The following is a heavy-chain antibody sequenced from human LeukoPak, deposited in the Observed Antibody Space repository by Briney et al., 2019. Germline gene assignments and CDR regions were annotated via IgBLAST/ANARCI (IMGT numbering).Heavy chain of an antibody. J-gene: IGHJ6*03. CDR1: GFTFSSYW. D-gene: IGHD5-24*01. CDR3: ARERRDGYDPRSYYYMDV. Sequence: GGSLRLSCAASGFTFSSYWMSWVRQAPGKGLEWVANIKQDGSEKYYVDSVKGRFTISRDNAKNSLYLQMNSLRAEDTAVYYCARERRDGYDPRSYYYMDVWGKGTTVTISS. V-gene: IGHV3-7*01. CDR2: IKQDGSEK.